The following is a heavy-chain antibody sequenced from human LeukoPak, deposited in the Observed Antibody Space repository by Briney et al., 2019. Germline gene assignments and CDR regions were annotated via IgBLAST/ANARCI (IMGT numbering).Heavy chain of an antibody. V-gene: IGHV3-23*01. CDR3: ARYSSTSSYDY. CDR2: ISGSGGST. CDR1: GFTLSSYA. Sequence: PGGSLRLSCAASGFTLSSYAMSWVRQAPGKGLEWVSAISGSGGSTYYADSVKGRFTISRDNSKNTLYLQMASLRPEDMAIYYCARYSSTSSYDYWGQGTLVTVSS. J-gene: IGHJ4*02. D-gene: IGHD2-2*01.